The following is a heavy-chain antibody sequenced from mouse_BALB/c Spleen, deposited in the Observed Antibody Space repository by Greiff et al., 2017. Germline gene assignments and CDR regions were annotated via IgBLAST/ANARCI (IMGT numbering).Heavy chain of an antibody. J-gene: IGHJ4*01. Sequence: EVMLVESGGDLVKPGGSLKLSCAASGFTFSSYGMSWVRQTPDKRLEWVATISSGGSYTYYPDSVKGRFTISRDNAKNTLYLQMSSLKSEDTAMYYCARQDYGSYAMDYWGQGTSVTVSS. CDR3: ARQDYGSYAMDY. CDR1: GFTFSSYG. D-gene: IGHD1-2*01. V-gene: IGHV5-6*01. CDR2: ISSGGSYT.